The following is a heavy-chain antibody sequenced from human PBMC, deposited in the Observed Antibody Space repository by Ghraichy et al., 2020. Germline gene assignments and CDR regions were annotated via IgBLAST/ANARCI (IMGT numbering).Heavy chain of an antibody. CDR3: AHRLRNPTTYNYYYFMDV. CDR1: GFSLTTSGVG. D-gene: IGHD1-14*01. CDR2: IYWDDDK. Sequence: SGPTLVKPTQTLPLTCTFSGFSLTTSGVGVGWIRHPPGKALDWLALIYWDDDKRYSPSLKNRVTITKDTSKNPVVLTMTNMDPVDTATYYCAHRLRNPTTYNYYYFMDVGGQGTTVTVSS. V-gene: IGHV2-5*02. J-gene: IGHJ6*02.